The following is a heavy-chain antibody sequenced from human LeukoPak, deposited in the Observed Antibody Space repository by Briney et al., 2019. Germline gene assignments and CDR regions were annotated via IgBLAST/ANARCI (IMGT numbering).Heavy chain of an antibody. J-gene: IGHJ4*02. V-gene: IGHV4-38-2*02. D-gene: IGHD3-10*01. CDR2: IYHSGIT. CDR3: ARRTMVRGVTQ. CDR1: GYSISSGYC. Sequence: SETLSLTCSVSGYSISSGYCWGWIRQPPGKGLEWISIIYHSGITYYNPSLKSRVTISVDTSKNQFSLKLSSVTAADTAVYYCARRTMVRGVTQWSQGTLVTVSS.